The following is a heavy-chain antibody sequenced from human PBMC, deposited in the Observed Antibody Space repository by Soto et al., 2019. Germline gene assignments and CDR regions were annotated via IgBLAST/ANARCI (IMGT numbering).Heavy chain of an antibody. D-gene: IGHD5-12*01. CDR3: AKAMEWLPDYYFGVDA. CDR2: MRGSGSSR. Sequence: EVQLLESGGGLVQPGGSLRLSCAASGFTFSRYAMSWVRQAPGKGLEWVSAMRGSGSSRHYADSVKGRFTISRDKSKNTLYLQMNSLRAEDTAIYYCAKAMEWLPDYYFGVDAWGQGTTVTVSS. CDR1: GFTFSRYA. V-gene: IGHV3-23*01. J-gene: IGHJ6*02.